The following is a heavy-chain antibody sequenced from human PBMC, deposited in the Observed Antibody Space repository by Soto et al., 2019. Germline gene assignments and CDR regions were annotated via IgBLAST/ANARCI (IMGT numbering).Heavy chain of an antibody. V-gene: IGHV4-34*01. CDR3: ARKVLLWFGELTNWFDP. CDR1: GGSFSGYY. J-gene: IGHJ5*02. CDR2: INHSGST. D-gene: IGHD3-10*01. Sequence: SETLSLTCAVYGGSFSGYYWSWIRQPPGKGLEWIGEINHSGSTNYNPSLKSRVTISVDTSKNQFSLKLSSVTAADTAVYYCARKVLLWFGELTNWFDPWGQGTLVTVSS.